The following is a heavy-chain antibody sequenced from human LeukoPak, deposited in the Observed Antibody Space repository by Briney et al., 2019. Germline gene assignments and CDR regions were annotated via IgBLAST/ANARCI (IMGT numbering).Heavy chain of an antibody. CDR1: GFTFSKAW. J-gene: IGHJ4*02. CDR2: IKSKTDGGTT. D-gene: IGHD1-26*01. Sequence: KPGGSLRLSCAASGFTFSKAWMTWVRQAPGKGLEWVGHIKSKTDGGTTDYAAPVKGRFTISRDDSKNTLYLQMNSLRTEDTAVYYCSTVLHSGSSTADYWGQGTLVTVSS. V-gene: IGHV3-15*01. CDR3: STVLHSGSSTADY.